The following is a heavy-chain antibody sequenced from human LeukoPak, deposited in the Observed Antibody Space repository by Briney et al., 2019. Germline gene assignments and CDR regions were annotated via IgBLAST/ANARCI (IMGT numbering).Heavy chain of an antibody. Sequence: SETLSLTCAVYGGSFSGYYWRWIRQPPGEGLEWIGEINHSGSTNYNPSLKSRVTISVDTSKNQFSLKLSSVTAADTAVYYCARLTVVGATLDYWGQGTLVTVSS. V-gene: IGHV4-34*01. CDR1: GGSFSGYY. CDR2: INHSGST. J-gene: IGHJ4*02. CDR3: ARLTVVGATLDY. D-gene: IGHD1-26*01.